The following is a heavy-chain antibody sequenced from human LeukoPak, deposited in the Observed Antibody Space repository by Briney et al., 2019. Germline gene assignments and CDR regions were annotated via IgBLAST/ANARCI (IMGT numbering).Heavy chain of an antibody. J-gene: IGHJ4*02. CDR1: GGSISSYY. CDR3: ASHVVTTWGDYFDY. CDR2: NSGST. V-gene: IGHV4-59*08. D-gene: IGHD4-23*01. Sequence: PSETLSLTCTVSGGSISSYYWSWIRQPPGKGLEWIGYNSGSTNYNPSLKSRGTISVDTSKNHFSLNLSSVTAADTAVYYCASHVVTTWGDYFDYWGQGTLVTVYS.